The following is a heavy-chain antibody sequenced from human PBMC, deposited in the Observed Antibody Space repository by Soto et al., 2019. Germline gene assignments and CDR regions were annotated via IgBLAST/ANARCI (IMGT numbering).Heavy chain of an antibody. V-gene: IGHV4-34*01. J-gene: IGHJ4*02. CDR1: GGSFSGYY. CDR2: IYHSGST. D-gene: IGHD6-19*01. Sequence: SETLSLTCAVYGGSFSGYYWTWVRQPPGKGLEWIGEIYHSGSTNYNPSLKSRVTISVDTSKNQFSLKLNSVTAADTAVYYCARKLSSGWYVDYWGQGTPVT. CDR3: ARKLSSGWYVDY.